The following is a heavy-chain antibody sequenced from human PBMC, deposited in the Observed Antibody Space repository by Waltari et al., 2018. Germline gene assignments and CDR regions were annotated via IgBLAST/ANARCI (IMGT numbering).Heavy chain of an antibody. D-gene: IGHD2-21*01. J-gene: IGHJ4*02. Sequence: EVQLVESGGGLVQPGGSLRLSCASSGFPFRSYSMSWVRRAPGKGLEWVSAISGSGGSTYYADSVKGRFTISRDNSKNTLYLQMNSLRAEDTAVYYCAKLLGSWVGAYDYWGQGTLVTVSS. CDR1: GFPFRSYS. CDR3: AKLLGSWVGAYDY. CDR2: ISGSGGST. V-gene: IGHV3-23*04.